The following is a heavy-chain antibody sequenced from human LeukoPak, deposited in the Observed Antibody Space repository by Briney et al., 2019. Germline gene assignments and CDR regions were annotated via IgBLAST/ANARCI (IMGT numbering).Heavy chain of an antibody. J-gene: IGHJ6*02. V-gene: IGHV4-61*02. CDR3: SRETQYCSGGSCYDYYYYYGMDV. Sequence: PSETLFLTCTASGGSISSGSYYWSWIRQPAGKGLEWIGRIYNSSSNNYKPSLKSRVTISGNTSKNQFSLKLSSVTAADTAVYYCSRETQYCSGGSCYDYYYYYGMDVWGQGTTVTVSS. D-gene: IGHD2-15*01. CDR2: IYNSSSN. CDR1: GGSISSGSYY.